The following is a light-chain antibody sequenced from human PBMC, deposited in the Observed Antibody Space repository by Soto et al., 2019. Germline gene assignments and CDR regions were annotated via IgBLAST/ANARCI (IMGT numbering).Light chain of an antibody. CDR1: QGISSA. Sequence: AIQLTQSPSSLSASIGNRVTITCRASQGISSALAWYQQKPGKAPQLLIYDTSTLESGVPSRFSGSGSGTDFTLTISSLQPEDFATYYCQQFKTYPITFGQGTRLE. V-gene: IGKV1-13*02. CDR3: QQFKTYPIT. CDR2: DTS. J-gene: IGKJ5*01.